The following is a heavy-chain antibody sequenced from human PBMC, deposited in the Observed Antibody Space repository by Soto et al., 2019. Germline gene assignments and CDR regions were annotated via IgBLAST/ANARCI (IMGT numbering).Heavy chain of an antibody. CDR3: ARGGDIMDV. CDR2: IHHSGIT. CDR1: GGSISRGGYS. V-gene: IGHV4-30-2*01. J-gene: IGHJ6*02. Sequence: QLQLQESGSGLVKPSQTLSLTCAVSGGSISRGGYSWSWIRQPPGKDLEWIGYIHHSGITYSNPSLKSRVTISVDRSKNQFSLKLASVTAADTAISYCARGGDIMDVWGQGTTVNVSS.